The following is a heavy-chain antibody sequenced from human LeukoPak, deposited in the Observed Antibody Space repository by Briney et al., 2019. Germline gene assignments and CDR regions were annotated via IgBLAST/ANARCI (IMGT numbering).Heavy chain of an antibody. CDR1: GYTFTGYY. CDR3: ARRGPVGTTKGGNYVDY. CDR2: INPKSGGT. J-gene: IGHJ4*02. D-gene: IGHD2-21*02. V-gene: IGHV1-2*02. Sequence: ASVKVSCKASGYTFTGYYIHWVRQAPGQGLEWMGWINPKSGGTSYAQKFQGRVTMTRDTPITTAYMELSGVRSDDTAVYYCARRGPVGTTKGGNYVDYWGQGTLVTVSS.